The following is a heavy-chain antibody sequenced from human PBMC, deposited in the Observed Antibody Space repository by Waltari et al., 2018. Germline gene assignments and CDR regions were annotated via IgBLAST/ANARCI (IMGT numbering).Heavy chain of an antibody. V-gene: IGHV3-7*04. Sequence: EVQLVESGGGLVQPGGSLRLSCAASGFTFSKSWMSWIRQAPGKGLEWLANIKEDGSEKGYVDSVKGRFTISRDNAKNSLYLQVDSLRVEDTAVYYCARDPLAEDGYNSLDHWGQGTLVTVSS. CDR1: GFTFSKSW. CDR3: ARDPLAEDGYNSLDH. J-gene: IGHJ4*02. D-gene: IGHD5-12*01. CDR2: IKEDGSEK.